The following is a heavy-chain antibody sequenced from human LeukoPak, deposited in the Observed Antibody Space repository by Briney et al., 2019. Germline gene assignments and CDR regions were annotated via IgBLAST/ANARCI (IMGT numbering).Heavy chain of an antibody. J-gene: IGHJ3*02. CDR1: GGSISTSSYF. Sequence: SETLSLTCTVSGGSISTSSYFWGWIRQPPGKGLEWIGSIYYSGISFYNPSLKSRVTISVDTSKNQFSLKLTSVTAADTAVYYCARPFDTTFFNAFDIWGQGTMVTVSS. CDR2: IYYSGIS. CDR3: ARPFDTTFFNAFDI. V-gene: IGHV4-39*01. D-gene: IGHD2/OR15-2a*01.